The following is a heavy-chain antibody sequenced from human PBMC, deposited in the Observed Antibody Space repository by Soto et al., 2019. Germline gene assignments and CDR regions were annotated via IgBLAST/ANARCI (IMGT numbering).Heavy chain of an antibody. CDR2: ISYGGST. V-gene: IGHV4-31*03. J-gene: IGHJ3*02. CDR3: ARGPKDAFDI. Sequence: ASETLSLTCTVSGGSINSGGYCWSWIRQHPGKGLDWIGCISYGGSTSYNPSLKSRVTISVDTSKNRFSLKLTSVTAADTAVYYCARGPKDAFDIWGQGTMVTVSS. CDR1: GGSINSGGYC.